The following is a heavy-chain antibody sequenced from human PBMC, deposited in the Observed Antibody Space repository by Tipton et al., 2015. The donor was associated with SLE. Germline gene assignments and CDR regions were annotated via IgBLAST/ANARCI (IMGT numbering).Heavy chain of an antibody. CDR2: IYSGGST. J-gene: IGHJ4*02. V-gene: IGHV3-NL1*01. Sequence: SLRLSCAASGITFSSYGMHGVRQAPGKGLEWVSVIYSGGSTYYADSVKGRFTISRDNSKNTLYLQMNSLRAEDTAVYYCAKDGRAAGAFDYWGQGTLVTVSS. CDR1: GITFSSYG. CDR3: AKDGRAAGAFDY. D-gene: IGHD2-15*01.